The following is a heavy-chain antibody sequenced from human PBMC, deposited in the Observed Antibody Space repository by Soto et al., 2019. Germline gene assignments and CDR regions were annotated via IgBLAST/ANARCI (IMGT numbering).Heavy chain of an antibody. V-gene: IGHV3-30*18. CDR3: AKGLIREFGWSSNNNYYYGMDV. J-gene: IGHJ6*02. D-gene: IGHD6-19*01. CDR1: GFTFSSYG. Sequence: GGSLRLSCAASGFTFSSYGMHWVRQAPGKGLEWVAVISYDGSNKYYADSVKGRFTISRDNSKNTLYLQMNSLRAKDTAVYYFAKGLIREFGWSSNNNYYYGMDVWGQGTTVTVSS. CDR2: ISYDGSNK.